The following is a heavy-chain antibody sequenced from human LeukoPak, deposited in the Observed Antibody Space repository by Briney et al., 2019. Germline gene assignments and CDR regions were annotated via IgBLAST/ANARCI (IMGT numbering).Heavy chain of an antibody. Sequence: GGSLRLSCAVSGITLSNYGMSWVRQAPGKGLEWVAGISDSGGSTNYADSVKGRFTISRDNAKNTLYLQMNSLRAEDTAVYYCARRSPSNYWGQGTLVTVSS. CDR3: ARRSPSNY. CDR1: GITLSNYG. CDR2: ISDSGGST. J-gene: IGHJ4*02. D-gene: IGHD2/OR15-2a*01. V-gene: IGHV3-23*01.